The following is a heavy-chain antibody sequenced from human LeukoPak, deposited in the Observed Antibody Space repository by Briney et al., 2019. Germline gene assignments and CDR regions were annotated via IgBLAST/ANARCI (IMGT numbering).Heavy chain of an antibody. Sequence: ASVKVSCKASGYTFTSYGISWVRQAPGQGLEWMGWISAYNGNTNYAQKLQGRVTMTTDTSTSTAYMELRSLRSDDTAVYYCARETYGSGSYSLYYYYGMDVWGQGTTVTVSS. D-gene: IGHD3-10*01. CDR1: GYTFTSYG. CDR3: ARETYGSGSYSLYYYYGMDV. CDR2: ISAYNGNT. J-gene: IGHJ6*02. V-gene: IGHV1-18*01.